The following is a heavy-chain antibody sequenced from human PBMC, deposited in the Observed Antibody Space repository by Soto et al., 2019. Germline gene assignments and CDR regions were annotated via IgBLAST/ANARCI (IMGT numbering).Heavy chain of an antibody. CDR3: ARAAGRFGELYWFDP. Sequence: QVHRVQSGAEVQKPGAPVKDSCKASGYTFTRYNMQWVRQAPGQGLEWVGMINPLGFSTTYAQKLRGRVTMPRDTSACTVYRELTNLGSDDTAVYYCARAAGRFGELYWFDPWGQGTLVTVSP. J-gene: IGHJ5*02. CDR1: GYTFTRYN. D-gene: IGHD3-10*01. V-gene: IGHV1-46*01. CDR2: INPLGFST.